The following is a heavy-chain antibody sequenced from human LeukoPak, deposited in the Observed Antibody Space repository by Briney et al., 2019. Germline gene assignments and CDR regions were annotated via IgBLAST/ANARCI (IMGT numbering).Heavy chain of an antibody. Sequence: SETLSLTCAVYGGSFNGYYWSWIRQPPGKGLEWIGGINHSGSTNYNPSLKSRVTISVDTSKNQFSLKLSSVTAADTAVYYCVRSLFWIGYDYIWGSYRSQGFDYWGQGTLVTVSS. CDR3: VRSLFWIGYDYIWGSYRSQGFDY. CDR2: INHSGST. D-gene: IGHD3-16*02. CDR1: GGSFNGYY. J-gene: IGHJ4*02. V-gene: IGHV4-34*01.